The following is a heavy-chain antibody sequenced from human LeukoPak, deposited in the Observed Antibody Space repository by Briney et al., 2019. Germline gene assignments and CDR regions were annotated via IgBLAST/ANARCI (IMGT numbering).Heavy chain of an antibody. Sequence: ETLSLTCTVSGGLISISTYYWGWIRQPPGKGLEWMANIKQDGSEKYYVDSVKGRFTISRDNAKNSLYLQMNSLRAEDTAVYYCARASDYGDYFDYWGQGTLVTVSS. J-gene: IGHJ4*02. D-gene: IGHD4-17*01. CDR1: GGLISISTYY. CDR3: ARASDYGDYFDY. V-gene: IGHV3-7*01. CDR2: IKQDGSEK.